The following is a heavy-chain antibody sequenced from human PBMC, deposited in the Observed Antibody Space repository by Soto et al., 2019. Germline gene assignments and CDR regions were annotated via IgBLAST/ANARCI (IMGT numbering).Heavy chain of an antibody. CDR2: ISYGGSNK. J-gene: IGHJ5*02. D-gene: IGHD4-4*01. Sequence: GGSLRLSCAASGFTFSSYVLHWVRQPPGKGLEWVAIISYGGSNKYYADSVKGRFSISRDNSKNTLYLQMNSLRGEDTAVYYCARSPTASNWFDPWGQGTLVTVSS. CDR1: GFTFSSYV. CDR3: ARSPTASNWFDP. V-gene: IGHV3-30-3*01.